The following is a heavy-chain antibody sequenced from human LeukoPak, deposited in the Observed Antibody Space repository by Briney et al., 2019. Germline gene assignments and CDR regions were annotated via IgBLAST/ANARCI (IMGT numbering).Heavy chain of an antibody. CDR3: ARVQEDSSGWYRFDY. V-gene: IGHV1-8*02. Sequence: GASVKVSCKASGYTFTGYYMHWVRQAPGQGLEWMGWINPNSGNTGYAQKFQGRVTMTRNTSISTAYMELSSLRSEDTAVYYCARVQEDSSGWYRFDYWGQGTLVTVSS. CDR2: INPNSGNT. CDR1: GYTFTGYY. D-gene: IGHD6-19*01. J-gene: IGHJ4*02.